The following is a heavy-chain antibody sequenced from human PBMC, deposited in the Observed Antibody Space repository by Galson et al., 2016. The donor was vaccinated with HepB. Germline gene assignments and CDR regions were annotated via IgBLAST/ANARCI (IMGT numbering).Heavy chain of an antibody. D-gene: IGHD6-19*01. CDR1: GFSFSNYD. J-gene: IGHJ6*04. Sequence: SLRLSCAASGFSFSNYDMYWVRQAPGKGLEWVSGIYTAGVTYYQDSVEGRFTVSRENAKNSLYLHMNSLRAGDTAVYYCVRGSYSSDWYRTSAYDFGMDVWGKGTPVTVSS. CDR3: VRGSYSSDWYRTSAYDFGMDV. V-gene: IGHV3-13*01. CDR2: IYTAGVT.